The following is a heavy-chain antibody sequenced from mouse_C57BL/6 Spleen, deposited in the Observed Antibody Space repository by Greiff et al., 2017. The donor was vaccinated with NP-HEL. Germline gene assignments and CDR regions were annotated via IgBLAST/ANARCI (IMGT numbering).Heavy chain of an antibody. J-gene: IGHJ1*03. D-gene: IGHD2-5*01. CDR3: ARLGSNYGYFDV. V-gene: IGHV14-2*01. CDR2: IDPEDGGT. CDR1: GFNIKDYY. Sequence: EVQLQQSGAELVKPGASVKLSCTASGFNIKDYYMHWVKQRTEQGLEWIGRIDPEDGGTKYAPKFQGKATITADTSSNTAYLQLSSLTSEDTAVYYCARLGSNYGYFDVWGTRTTVTVSS.